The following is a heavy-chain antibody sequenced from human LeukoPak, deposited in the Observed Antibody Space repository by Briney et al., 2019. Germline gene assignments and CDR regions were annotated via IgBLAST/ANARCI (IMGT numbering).Heavy chain of an antibody. V-gene: IGHV3-7*01. CDR1: GFTFSDYY. Sequence: GGSLRLSCAASGFTFSDYYMSWVRQAPGKGLEWVANIKQDGSEKYYVDSVKGRFAISRDNAKNSLYLQMNSLRAEDTAVYYCARGGETYYDFWSGYTGGYFDYWGQGTLVTVSS. CDR3: ARGGETYYDFWSGYTGGYFDY. CDR2: IKQDGSEK. D-gene: IGHD3-3*01. J-gene: IGHJ4*02.